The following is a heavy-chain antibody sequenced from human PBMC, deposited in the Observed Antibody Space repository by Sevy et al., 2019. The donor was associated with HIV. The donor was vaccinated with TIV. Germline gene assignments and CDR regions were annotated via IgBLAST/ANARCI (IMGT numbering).Heavy chain of an antibody. Sequence: ASVKVSCKASGYTFTGYYMHWVRQAPGQGLEWMGWINPNSGGTNYAQKFQGRVTMTRDTSISTAYMELSRLRSDDTAVYYCARDLGDTASTFDYWGQGTLVTVSS. CDR2: INPNSGGT. V-gene: IGHV1-2*02. CDR1: GYTFTGYY. D-gene: IGHD5-18*01. J-gene: IGHJ4*02. CDR3: ARDLGDTASTFDY.